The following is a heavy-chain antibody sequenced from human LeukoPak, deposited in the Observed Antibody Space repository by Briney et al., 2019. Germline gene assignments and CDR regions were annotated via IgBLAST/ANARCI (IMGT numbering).Heavy chain of an antibody. J-gene: IGHJ4*02. D-gene: IGHD3-10*01. CDR2: ISGSGGST. V-gene: IGHV3-23*01. CDR3: AKDGVTMVRGVISRSDY. Sequence: GGSLRLSCAASGFTFSSHAMSWVRQAPGKGLEWVSGISGSGGSTYYADSVKGRFTISRDNSKNTLYLQMNSLRAEDTAVYYCAKDGVTMVRGVISRSDYWGQGTLVTVSS. CDR1: GFTFSSHA.